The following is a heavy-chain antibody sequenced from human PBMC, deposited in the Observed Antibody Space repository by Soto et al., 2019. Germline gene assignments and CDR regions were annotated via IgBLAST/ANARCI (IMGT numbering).Heavy chain of an antibody. CDR2: ISSSSSYI. J-gene: IGHJ3*02. V-gene: IGHV3-21*01. D-gene: IGHD6-13*01. CDR1: GFTFSSYS. CDR3: ARKMAAAIDAFDI. Sequence: EVQLVESGGGLVKPGGSLILSCAASGFTFSSYSMNWVRQAPGKGLEWVSSISSSSSYIYYADSVKGRFTISRHNAKNSLYLQMNSLRAEDTAGYYCARKMAAAIDAFDIWGQGTMVTVSS.